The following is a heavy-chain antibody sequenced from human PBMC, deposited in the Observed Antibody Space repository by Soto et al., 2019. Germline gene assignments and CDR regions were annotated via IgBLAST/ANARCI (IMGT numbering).Heavy chain of an antibody. CDR1: GGSISSSNYY. CDR3: ASQGIAARPYYFDY. D-gene: IGHD6-6*01. Sequence: SETLSLTCTVSGGSISSSNYYWGWIRQPPGKGLEWIGSIYYSGSTYYNPSLTSRVTIAVDTSKNQFSLKLSSVTAADTAVYYCASQGIAARPYYFDYWGQGTLVTVSS. V-gene: IGHV4-39*01. CDR2: IYYSGST. J-gene: IGHJ4*02.